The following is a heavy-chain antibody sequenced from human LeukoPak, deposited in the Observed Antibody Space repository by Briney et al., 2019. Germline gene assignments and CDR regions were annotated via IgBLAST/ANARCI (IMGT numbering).Heavy chain of an antibody. J-gene: IGHJ5*02. CDR3: AKDSGIAVAVGYSWLDP. CDR1: GFTFSSHW. D-gene: IGHD6-13*01. CDR2: INQGGNDR. V-gene: IGHV3-7*01. Sequence: GGSLRLSCAASGFTFSSHWMSWVRQAPGKGLEWVANINQGGNDRNYVDSVKGRFTISRDNSKNTLYLQMNSLSTEDTAVYYCAKDSGIAVAVGYSWLDPWGQGTLVIVSS.